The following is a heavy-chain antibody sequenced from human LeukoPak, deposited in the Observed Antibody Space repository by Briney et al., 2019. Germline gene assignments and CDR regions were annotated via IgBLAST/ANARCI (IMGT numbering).Heavy chain of an antibody. D-gene: IGHD3-22*01. Sequence: ASVKVSCKASGGTFSSYAISWVRQAPGQGLEWMGGIIPIFGTANYAQKFQGRVTITADESTSTAYMELSSLRSEDTAVYYCARDGDSYDSSGYYQSLGAEYFQHWGQGTLVTVSS. CDR1: GGTFSSYA. J-gene: IGHJ1*01. CDR3: ARDGDSYDSSGYYQSLGAEYFQH. CDR2: IIPIFGTA. V-gene: IGHV1-69*13.